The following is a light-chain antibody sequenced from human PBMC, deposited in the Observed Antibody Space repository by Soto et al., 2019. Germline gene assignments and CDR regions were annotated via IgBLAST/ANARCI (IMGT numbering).Light chain of an antibody. Sequence: EIVLTQSPVTLSVSPGERATLFCRASQSASTNLAWYQHKPGQAPRLLIYGASTRATAIPARFSGSGSGTEFTLTISSLESADFAVYYCQHYNSWPRIAFGQGTRLEIK. CDR1: QSASTN. CDR2: GAS. J-gene: IGKJ5*01. CDR3: QHYNSWPRIA. V-gene: IGKV3-15*01.